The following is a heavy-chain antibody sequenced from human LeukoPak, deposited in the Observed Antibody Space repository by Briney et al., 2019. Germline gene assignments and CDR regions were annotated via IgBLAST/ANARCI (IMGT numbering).Heavy chain of an antibody. CDR1: GGSISSYY. D-gene: IGHD2-21*02. CDR2: IYETGST. V-gene: IGHV4-59*08. Sequence: SETLSLTCTVSGGSISSYYWNWIRQPPGKRPESTGYIYETGSTNYNPSLKSRVTISLDTSKNQFSLKLNSVTAADTAVYYCVRRVVVTAIILDAFDIWGQGTMVTVSS. J-gene: IGHJ3*02. CDR3: VRRVVVTAIILDAFDI.